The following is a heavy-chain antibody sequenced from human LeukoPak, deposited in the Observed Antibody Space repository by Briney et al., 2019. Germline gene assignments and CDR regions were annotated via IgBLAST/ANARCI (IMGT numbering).Heavy chain of an antibody. Sequence: GGSLRLSCAASGFTFSSYSMNWVRQAPGKGLEWVSHITASGTAMFYADSVKGRFTISRDNSKNTLYLQMNSLRAEDTAVYYCARTECIDYWGQGTLVTVSS. V-gene: IGHV3-48*01. J-gene: IGHJ4*02. D-gene: IGHD1-14*01. CDR3: ARTECIDY. CDR2: ITASGTAM. CDR1: GFTFSSYS.